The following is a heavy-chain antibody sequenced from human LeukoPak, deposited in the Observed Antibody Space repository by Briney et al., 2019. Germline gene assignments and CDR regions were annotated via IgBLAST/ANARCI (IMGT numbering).Heavy chain of an antibody. V-gene: IGHV4-30-4*01. J-gene: IGHJ6*02. CDR1: GGSISRGDYG. D-gene: IGHD6-13*01. CDR3: ARDRQQQSSYYYYGMDV. CDR2: IYYSGST. Sequence: SETLSLTCTVSGGSISRGDYGGSWVRQPPGKGLEWSGYIYYSGSTYYNPSLKSRVTISVDTSKNQFSLKLSSVTAADTAVYYCARDRQQQSSYYYYGMDVWGQGTTVTVSS.